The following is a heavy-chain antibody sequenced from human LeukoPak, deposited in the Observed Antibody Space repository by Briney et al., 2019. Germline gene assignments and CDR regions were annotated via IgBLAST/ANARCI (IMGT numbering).Heavy chain of an antibody. V-gene: IGHV4-59*08. D-gene: IGHD2-21*01. CDR1: GDSISTDC. J-gene: IGHJ4*02. CDR3: ARLDCISDTCYNY. Sequence: PSETLSLTCIVSGDSISTDCWSWIRQSPGKGLEWIGYINYSGSSEYNPSLKSRITISVDRSKNEISLKMRSVTAADTAVYYCARLDCISDTCYNYWALGALVTVSS. CDR2: INYSGSS.